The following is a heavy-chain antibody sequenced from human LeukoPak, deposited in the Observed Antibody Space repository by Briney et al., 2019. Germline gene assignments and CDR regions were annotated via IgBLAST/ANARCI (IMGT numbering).Heavy chain of an antibody. V-gene: IGHV4-39*07. CDR3: ARPRAAAAPGWFDP. J-gene: IGHJ5*02. Sequence: PSETLSLTCTVSGGSISSSSYYWGWIRQPPGKGLEWIGSIYYSGSTYYNPSLKSRVTISVDTSKNQFSLKLSSVTAADTAVYYCARPRAAAAPGWFDPWGQGTLVTVSS. CDR2: IYYSGST. D-gene: IGHD6-13*01. CDR1: GGSISSSSYY.